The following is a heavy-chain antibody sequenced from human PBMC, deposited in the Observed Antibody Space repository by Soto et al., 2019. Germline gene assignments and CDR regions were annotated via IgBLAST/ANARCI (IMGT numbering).Heavy chain of an antibody. V-gene: IGHV3-30-3*01. J-gene: IGHJ4*02. CDR1: GFTFSSYA. CDR2: ISYDGSNK. CDR3: ARDLKRLIVVVTATFDY. D-gene: IGHD2-21*02. Sequence: GGSLRLSCAASGFTFSSYAMHWVRQAPGKGLEWVAVISYDGSNKYYADSVKGRFTISRDNSKNTLYLQMNSLRAEDTAVYYCARDLKRLIVVVTATFDYWGQGTLVTVSS.